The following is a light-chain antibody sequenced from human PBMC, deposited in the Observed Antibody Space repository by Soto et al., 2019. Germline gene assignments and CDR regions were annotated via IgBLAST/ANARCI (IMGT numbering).Light chain of an antibody. CDR1: KSLSSS. J-gene: IGKJ4*01. CDR3: QQSYSTLLT. CDR2: AAS. Sequence: DIQMTQSPSSLSASVGDRVTINCRASKSLSSSLNWYQQKPGKAPKVLISAASSLQSGVPSRFSGRGSGTDFNLNISSLQPEDFATYFCQQSYSTLLTFGGGTKVEFK. V-gene: IGKV1-39*01.